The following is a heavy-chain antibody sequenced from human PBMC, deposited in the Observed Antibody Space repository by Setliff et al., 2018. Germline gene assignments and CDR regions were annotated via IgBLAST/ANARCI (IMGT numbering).Heavy chain of an antibody. CDR2: IYSNENT. J-gene: IGHJ6*02. V-gene: IGHV4-4*07. Sequence: PSETLSLTCSVSGGSISSYFWNWVRQPAGKGLEWLGRIYSNENTNYNPSLKSRVTMSIDTSKNQLSLKLSSVTAADTAVYYCARSMIQRNYYCGLDVWGQGTTVTVSS. D-gene: IGHD3-16*01. CDR3: ARSMIQRNYYCGLDV. CDR1: GGSISSYF.